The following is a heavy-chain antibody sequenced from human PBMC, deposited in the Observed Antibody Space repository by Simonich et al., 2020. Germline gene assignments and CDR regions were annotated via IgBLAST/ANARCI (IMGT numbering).Heavy chain of an antibody. Sequence: QVQLQESGPGLVKPSETLSLTCAVSGYSISSVYYWGWIRQPPGKGLGWIGSTYHSGNTYHNPSRKSRGTIAVDTSKTQFSLKLSSVTAADTAVYYCARVGYSNYYYYGMDVWGQGTTVTVSS. V-gene: IGHV4-38-2*01. CDR3: ARVGYSNYYYYGMDV. CDR2: TYHSGNT. D-gene: IGHD6-13*01. CDR1: GYSISSVYY. J-gene: IGHJ6*02.